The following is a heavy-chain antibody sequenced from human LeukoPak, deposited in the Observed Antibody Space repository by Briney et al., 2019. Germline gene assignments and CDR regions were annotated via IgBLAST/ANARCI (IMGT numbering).Heavy chain of an antibody. Sequence: GESLRISCKGFGYSFTSYWITWVRQMPGKGREWMGRIDPSDSYTNYSPSFQGHVTISADKSISTAYLQWSSLKAADTAMYYCARRVGAWYSVDYWGQGTLVTVSS. CDR1: GYSFTSYW. CDR2: IDPSDSYT. V-gene: IGHV5-10-1*01. J-gene: IGHJ4*02. D-gene: IGHD6-13*01. CDR3: ARRVGAWYSVDY.